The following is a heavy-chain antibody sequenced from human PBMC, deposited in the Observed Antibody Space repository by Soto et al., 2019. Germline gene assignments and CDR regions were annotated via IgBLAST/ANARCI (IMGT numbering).Heavy chain of an antibody. D-gene: IGHD6-13*01. CDR1: GFTFSSYW. Sequence: EVQLVESGGGLVQPGGSLRLSCAASGFTFSSYWMHWVRQAPGKGLVWVSRINSEGTSTPYADSVKGRFTISRDNAKHTLYLQMNSLRAEDTAVYYCARGGLYSSSSDDYWGQGTLVTVSS. J-gene: IGHJ4*02. CDR3: ARGGLYSSSSDDY. CDR2: INSEGTST. V-gene: IGHV3-74*01.